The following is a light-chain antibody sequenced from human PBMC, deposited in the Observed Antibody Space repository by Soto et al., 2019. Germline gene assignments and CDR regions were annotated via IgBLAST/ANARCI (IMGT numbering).Light chain of an antibody. CDR3: QQYNSYWT. CDR1: QDIGGR. V-gene: IGKV1D-16*01. J-gene: IGKJ1*01. Sequence: DIQMTQSPSSVSASLGDRITITFRASQDIGGRLAWFKQKPGKAPQYLIQAASILQSGVPSRFSGSGSGTEFTLTISSMKPDDFATYYCQQYNSYWTFGHGTKVDI. CDR2: AAS.